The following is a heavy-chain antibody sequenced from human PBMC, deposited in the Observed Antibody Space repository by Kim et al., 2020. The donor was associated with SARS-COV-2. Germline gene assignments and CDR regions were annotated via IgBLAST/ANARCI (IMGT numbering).Heavy chain of an antibody. D-gene: IGHD4-17*01. CDR1: GFSFNKYA. Sequence: GGSLRLSCEASGFSFNKYAMHWVRQAPGKGLEWVSGFSWDSNRIDYADSVKGRFTVSRDNAVNSLHLHINSLRVDDTSVYFCTQDLTPGGADVWGQGNTVTVSS. CDR2: FSWDSNRI. V-gene: IGHV3-9*01. J-gene: IGHJ6*02. CDR3: TQDLTPGGADV.